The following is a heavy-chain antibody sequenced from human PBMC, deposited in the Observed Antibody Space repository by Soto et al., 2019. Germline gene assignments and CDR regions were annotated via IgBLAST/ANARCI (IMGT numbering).Heavy chain of an antibody. D-gene: IGHD2-15*01. Sequence: LRLSCAASGFTFSSYSMNWVRQAPGKGLEWVSYISSSSSTVYYADSVKGRFTISRDNAKNSLYLQMNSLRDEDTAVYYRARVVVVADDAFDIWGQGTMVTVSS. V-gene: IGHV3-48*02. CDR2: ISSSSSTV. CDR3: ARVVVVADDAFDI. J-gene: IGHJ3*02. CDR1: GFTFSSYS.